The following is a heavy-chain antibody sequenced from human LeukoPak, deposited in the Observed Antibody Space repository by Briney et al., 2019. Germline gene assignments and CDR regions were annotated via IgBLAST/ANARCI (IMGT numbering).Heavy chain of an antibody. Sequence: ASVKVSCKASGYTFTSYGISWVRQAPGQGLEWMGWISAYNGNTNYAQKLQGRVTMTTDTSTSTAYMELRSPRSDDTAVYYCARDLRGGSSSWLPFWTLWGQGTLVTVSS. CDR1: GYTFTSYG. V-gene: IGHV1-18*01. CDR3: ARDLRGGSSSWLPFWTL. J-gene: IGHJ4*02. D-gene: IGHD6-13*01. CDR2: ISAYNGNT.